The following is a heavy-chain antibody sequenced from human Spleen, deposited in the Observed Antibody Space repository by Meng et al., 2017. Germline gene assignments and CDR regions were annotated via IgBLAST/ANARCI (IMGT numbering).Heavy chain of an antibody. D-gene: IGHD4-23*01. CDR1: GFIFRGYA. CDR2: ISGGSDSTGSDTTS. CDR3: ARGIFYSGNPYWYFDL. V-gene: IGHV3-23*01. J-gene: IGHJ2*01. Sequence: GGSLRLSCAASGFIFRGYAMTWVRQAPGRGLEWVSSISGGSDSTGSDTTSYYADSLKGRFAISRDNSKNTVYLQMNSLRVEDTAVYYCARGIFYSGNPYWYFDLWGPGTLVTVSS.